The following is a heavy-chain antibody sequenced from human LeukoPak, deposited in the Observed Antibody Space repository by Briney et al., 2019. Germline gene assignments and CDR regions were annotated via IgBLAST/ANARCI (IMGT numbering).Heavy chain of an antibody. CDR3: ARGRSGSHHFDS. Sequence: SETLSLTCPVSGGSINSYYWNWIRRPPGKGLEWIGYIYYNGNTNYSPSLKSRVTMSVDTSKNLFSLKVSSVTAADTAVYYCARGRSGSHHFDSWGQGTLVTVPS. V-gene: IGHV4-59*01. J-gene: IGHJ4*02. D-gene: IGHD3-10*01. CDR1: GGSINSYY. CDR2: IYYNGNT.